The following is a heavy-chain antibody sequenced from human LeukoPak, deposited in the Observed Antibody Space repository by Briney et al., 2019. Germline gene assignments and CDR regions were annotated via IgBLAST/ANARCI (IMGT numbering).Heavy chain of an antibody. J-gene: IGHJ4*02. V-gene: IGHV3-21*01. D-gene: IGHD3-22*01. CDR1: GFTFSSYS. CDR3: ARAHYYDSSGLDN. CDR2: ISSSSSYI. Sequence: GGSLRLSCAASGFTFSSYSMNWVRQAPGKGLEWVSSISSSSSYIYYADSVKGRFTISRDNAKNSLFLQMNSLRVEDTAVYYCARAHYYDSSGLDNWGQGTLVTVSS.